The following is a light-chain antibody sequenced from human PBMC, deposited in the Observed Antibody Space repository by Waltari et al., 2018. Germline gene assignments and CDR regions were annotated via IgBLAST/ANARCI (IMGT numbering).Light chain of an antibody. CDR3: QHSYTTPLT. CDR1: QSISSY. V-gene: IGKV1-39*01. J-gene: IGKJ3*01. CDR2: SAS. Sequence: DIQMTQSPSSLSASVGDRVTITCRASQSISSYLNWYQQRPGKATKLLISSASSLQSGVPSRFSGSGSGTDFTLTISSLQPEDIATYYCQHSYTTPLTFGPGSKVEIK.